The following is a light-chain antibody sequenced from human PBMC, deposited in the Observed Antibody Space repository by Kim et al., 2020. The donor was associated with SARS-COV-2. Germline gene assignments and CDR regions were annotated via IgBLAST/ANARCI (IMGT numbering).Light chain of an antibody. CDR2: QDS. J-gene: IGLJ2*01. CDR3: QAWDSSTVV. V-gene: IGLV3-1*01. Sequence: VSPGQTARTTCSGDKLGDKYACWYQQKPGQSPVLVIYQDSKRPSGIPERFSGSNSGNTATLTISGTQAMDEADYYCQAWDSSTVVFGGGTQLTVL. CDR1: KLGDKY.